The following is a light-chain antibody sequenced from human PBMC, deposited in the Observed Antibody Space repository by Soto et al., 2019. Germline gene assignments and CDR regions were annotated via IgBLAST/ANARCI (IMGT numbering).Light chain of an antibody. CDR2: RAS. Sequence: ETLMTQSPATLSVSPGERATLSCRASQSVSSNLAWYQQRPGQAPRLLIYRASIRATGIPARFGGSGSGTEFTLTISSLQSEDFAVYYCQQYHDWPPYTFGQGTKLEI. V-gene: IGKV3-15*01. J-gene: IGKJ2*01. CDR3: QQYHDWPPYT. CDR1: QSVSSN.